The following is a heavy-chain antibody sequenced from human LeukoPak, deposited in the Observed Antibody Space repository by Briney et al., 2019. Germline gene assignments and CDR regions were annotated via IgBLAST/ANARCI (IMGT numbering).Heavy chain of an antibody. CDR1: GFTFSSYW. CDR3: ARGYSDSSTYYWYFDL. Sequence: PGGSLRLSCAASGFTFSSYWMHWVRQAPGKGLVWVSRINSDGSSTTYADSVKGRFTISRDNAKNTLYLQMNSLRAEDTAVYYCARGYSDSSTYYWYFDLWGRGTLVTVSS. V-gene: IGHV3-74*01. CDR2: INSDGSST. J-gene: IGHJ2*01. D-gene: IGHD2/OR15-2a*01.